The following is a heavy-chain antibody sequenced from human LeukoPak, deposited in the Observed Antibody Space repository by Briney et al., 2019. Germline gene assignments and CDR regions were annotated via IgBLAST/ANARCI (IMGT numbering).Heavy chain of an antibody. D-gene: IGHD5-12*01. CDR3: ARGGSGGKDWFDP. J-gene: IGHJ5*02. Sequence: ASVKVSCKASGYTFTSYYMHWVRQAPGQGLEWMGIITPSGGSTSYAQKFRGRVTMTTDTSTSTVYMELCSLRSEDTAVYYCARGGSGGKDWFDPWGQGTLVTVSS. V-gene: IGHV1-46*01. CDR2: ITPSGGST. CDR1: GYTFTSYY.